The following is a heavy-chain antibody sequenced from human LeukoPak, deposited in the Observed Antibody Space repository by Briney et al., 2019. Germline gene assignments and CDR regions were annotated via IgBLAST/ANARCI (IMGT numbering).Heavy chain of an antibody. Sequence: GRSLRLSCAASGFTFSSYAMHWVRQAPGKGLEWVAVISYDGSNKYYADSVKGRFTVSRDNAKNSLYLQMNSLRAEDTAVYYCARGYTFLTDYPISFDYWGQGTLVTVSS. CDR2: ISYDGSNK. J-gene: IGHJ4*02. V-gene: IGHV3-30-3*01. CDR1: GFTFSSYA. CDR3: ARGYTFLTDYPISFDY. D-gene: IGHD3-9*01.